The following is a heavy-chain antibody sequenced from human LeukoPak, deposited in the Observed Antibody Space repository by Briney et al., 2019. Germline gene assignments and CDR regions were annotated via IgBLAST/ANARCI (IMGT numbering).Heavy chain of an antibody. V-gene: IGHV1-18*01. Sequence: ASMRVSCKTSGYTFSNFGINWVRQAPGQGLEWMGWISGNNDNPNYGQKFQGRFTVTTDSSTSTAYMKLRNLTFDDTAVYYCARDGTSTDDYWGQGTLVTVSS. CDR3: ARDGTSTDDY. CDR2: ISGNNDNP. D-gene: IGHD2-2*01. J-gene: IGHJ4*02. CDR1: GYTFSNFG.